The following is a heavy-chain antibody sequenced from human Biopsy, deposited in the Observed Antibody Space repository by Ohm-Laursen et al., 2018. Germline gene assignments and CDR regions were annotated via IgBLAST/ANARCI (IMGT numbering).Heavy chain of an antibody. CDR1: GFRFDDYA. D-gene: IGHD3-22*01. Sequence: SLRLSCAASGFRFDDYAMHWVRQGPGKGLEWVAGISWSSDSITYAKSVTGRFTISRDNGENSLYLQMNSLRPEDTALYYCTKNTQWEGSGYLDAFHIWGHGAMVTVPS. J-gene: IGHJ3*02. CDR3: TKNTQWEGSGYLDAFHI. CDR2: ISWSSDSI. V-gene: IGHV3-9*01.